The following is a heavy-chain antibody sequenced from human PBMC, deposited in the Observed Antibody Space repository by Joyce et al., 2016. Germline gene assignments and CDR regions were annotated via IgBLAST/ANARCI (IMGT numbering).Heavy chain of an antibody. CDR1: GGSLSGYY. CDR3: ARARRGIILARGEMGEYLQH. D-gene: IGHD3-10*01. J-gene: IGHJ1*01. CDR2: VNDRGRT. Sequence: QVQLQEWGAGLLKPSETLSLTCAVYGGSLSGYYWSWIRQAPGMGLEWIGEVNDRGRTNYKPSLRSRATTSMDTSKNQFSRRLTTVTAADTAVYFCARARRGIILARGEMGEYLQHWGRGTVVIVSS. V-gene: IGHV4-34*01.